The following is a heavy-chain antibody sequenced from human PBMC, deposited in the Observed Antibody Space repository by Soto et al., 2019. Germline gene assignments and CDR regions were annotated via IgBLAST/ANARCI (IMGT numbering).Heavy chain of an antibody. Sequence: EVQLVESGGGLVKPGGSLRLSCAASTFTFSTYSMYWVRQAPGKGLEWVSSISSSSSSIYYAVSLRGRFTISRDNAKKSLYLQMNSLRAEDTAMYYCAKDNGYDAATLDYWGQGTLVTVSS. V-gene: IGHV3-21*01. D-gene: IGHD5-12*01. CDR2: ISSSSSSI. CDR3: AKDNGYDAATLDY. J-gene: IGHJ4*02. CDR1: TFTFSTYS.